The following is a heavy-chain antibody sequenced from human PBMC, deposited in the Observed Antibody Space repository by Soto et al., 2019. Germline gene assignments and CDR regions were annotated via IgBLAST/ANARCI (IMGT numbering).Heavy chain of an antibody. V-gene: IGHV4-30-4*01. Sequence: SETLSLTCTVSGGSISSGDYYWSWIRQPPGKGLEWIGYIYYSGSTYYNPSLKSRVTISVDTSKNQFSLKLSSVTAADTAVYYCARGQEGYYFDYWGQGTLVTVSS. CDR2: IYYSGST. CDR1: GGSISSGDYY. CDR3: ARGQEGYYFDY. J-gene: IGHJ4*02.